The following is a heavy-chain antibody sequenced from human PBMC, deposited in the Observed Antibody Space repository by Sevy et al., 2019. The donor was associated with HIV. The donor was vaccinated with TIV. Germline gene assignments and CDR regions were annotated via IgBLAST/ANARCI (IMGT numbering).Heavy chain of an antibody. CDR1: GGSISSSSYN. CDR2: IYYSGST. CDR3: ARQHSSNWNDLCWFDP. D-gene: IGHD1-1*01. V-gene: IGHV4-39*01. Sequence: SETLSLTCTVSGGSISSSSYNWGWIRQPPGKGLEWIGSIYYSGSTYDNPSIKGHVTITVDTSKNQFSLKLSSVTAADTAVYYCARQHSSNWNDLCWFDPWGQGTLVTVSS. J-gene: IGHJ5*02.